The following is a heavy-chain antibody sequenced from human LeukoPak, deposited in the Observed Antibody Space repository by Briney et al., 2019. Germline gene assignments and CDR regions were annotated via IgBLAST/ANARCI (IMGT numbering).Heavy chain of an antibody. V-gene: IGHV4-61*02. Sequence: SETLSLTCTVSGYSISSGYYWSWVRQPAGKGLEWIGRIYASGNTNYNPSLKGRVTISVDTSKNQFSLKLSSVTAADTAVYYCARGYGDFNRGSWFDPWGQGTLVTVSS. CDR3: ARGYGDFNRGSWFDP. CDR2: IYASGNT. CDR1: GYSISSGYY. J-gene: IGHJ5*02. D-gene: IGHD4-17*01.